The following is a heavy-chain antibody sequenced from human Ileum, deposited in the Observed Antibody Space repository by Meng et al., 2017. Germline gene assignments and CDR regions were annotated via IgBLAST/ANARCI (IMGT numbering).Heavy chain of an antibody. CDR2: GYHRGST. V-gene: IGHV4-4*02. CDR1: GGSILSNNR. J-gene: IGHJ2*01. D-gene: IGHD3-10*02. Sequence: VLPRAAGARLLKPSDTLSHNFAGSGGSILSNNRLNWIPQHPGQWLEWIEEGYHRGSTQYNPDLQSRVTISRDNSKNRFALSLKSVTAADTAIYYCARADYVRYFDLWGRGTLVTVSS. CDR3: ARADYVRYFDL.